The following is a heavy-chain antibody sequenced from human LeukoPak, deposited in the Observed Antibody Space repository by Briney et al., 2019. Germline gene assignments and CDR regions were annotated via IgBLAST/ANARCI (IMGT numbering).Heavy chain of an antibody. CDR1: GFTFSNYA. Sequence: QSGGSLRLSCVVSGFTFSNYAMSWVRQAPGKRLEWVSAVTGSGGSTYYADSVKGRFTISRDNSRNTSFLQMNSLRAEDTAIYYCAKWGDFDILTGYYVSDFWGQGTLVTVSS. CDR3: AKWGDFDILTGYYVSDF. V-gene: IGHV3-23*01. D-gene: IGHD3-9*01. J-gene: IGHJ4*02. CDR2: VTGSGGST.